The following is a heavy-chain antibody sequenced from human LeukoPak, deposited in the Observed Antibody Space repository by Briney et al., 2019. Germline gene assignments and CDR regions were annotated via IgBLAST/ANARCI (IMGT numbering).Heavy chain of an antibody. CDR3: ARGPYSYDSSGAFDI. CDR2: INHSGST. D-gene: IGHD3-22*01. CDR1: GGSFSGYY. J-gene: IGHJ3*02. Sequence: SETLSLTCAVYGGSFSGYYRSWIRQPPGKGLGWIGEINHSGSTNYNPSLKSRVTISVDTSKNQFSLKLSSVTAADTAVYFCARGPYSYDSSGAFDIWGQGTMVTVSS. V-gene: IGHV4-34*01.